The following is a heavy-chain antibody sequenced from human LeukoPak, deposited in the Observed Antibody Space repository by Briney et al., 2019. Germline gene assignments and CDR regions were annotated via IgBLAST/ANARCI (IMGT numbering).Heavy chain of an antibody. CDR3: ARGGSTSSWFWND. D-gene: IGHD6-13*01. V-gene: IGHV3-48*04. CDR2: ISSSSSTI. Sequence: PGGSLRLSCAASGFTFSSYSMNWVRQAPGKGLEWVSYISSSSSTIYYADSVKGRFTISRDNAKNSLYLQMNSLRAEDTAVYYCARGGSTSSWFWNDWGQGTLVTVSS. J-gene: IGHJ4*02. CDR1: GFTFSSYS.